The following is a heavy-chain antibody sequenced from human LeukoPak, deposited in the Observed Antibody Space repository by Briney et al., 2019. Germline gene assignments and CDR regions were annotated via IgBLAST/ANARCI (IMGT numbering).Heavy chain of an antibody. CDR1: GYTFTAYG. D-gene: IGHD3-3*01. J-gene: IGHJ2*01. CDR2: ISPYTGDT. CDR3: GRDQGSRHYPRYFDL. Sequence: VASVNVSCKASGYTFTAYGISWLRQAPGRRPEWLAWISPYTGDTKYAEALGGRLTVTRDTSTTTVFMQLRSLRSDDTALYFCGRDQGSRHYPRYFDLWGRGTLVTVAS. V-gene: IGHV1-18*01.